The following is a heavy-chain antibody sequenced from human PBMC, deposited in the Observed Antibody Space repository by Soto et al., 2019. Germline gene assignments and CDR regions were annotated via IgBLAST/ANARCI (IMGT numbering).Heavy chain of an antibody. Sequence: QVQLQQWGAGLLKPSETLSLTCAVYGGSFSGYYWSWIRQPPGKGLEWIGEINHVGGTYYNPSLKSRLTISVDTSKNQFSLKVNSVTAADTAVYYCARGQKGYSSSWYVDWGQGTPVTVSS. V-gene: IGHV4-34*01. D-gene: IGHD6-13*01. J-gene: IGHJ4*02. CDR1: GGSFSGYY. CDR2: INHVGGT. CDR3: ARGQKGYSSSWYVD.